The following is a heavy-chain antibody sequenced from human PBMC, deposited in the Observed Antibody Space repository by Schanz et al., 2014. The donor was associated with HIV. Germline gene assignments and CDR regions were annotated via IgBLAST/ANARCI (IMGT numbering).Heavy chain of an antibody. Sequence: EQLVQSGAEVRKPGASVRVSCKASDYRFTAYYMHWVRQAPGQGLEGMGWIDPNSGDTNYAPKCQGRVTVTSDTSIRTTYMEVRRLRYDDTAVYFCARGGSHDFDYWGQGTLVTVSS. V-gene: IGHV1-2*02. CDR1: DYRFTAYY. CDR2: IDPNSGDT. J-gene: IGHJ4*02. CDR3: ARGGSHDFDY.